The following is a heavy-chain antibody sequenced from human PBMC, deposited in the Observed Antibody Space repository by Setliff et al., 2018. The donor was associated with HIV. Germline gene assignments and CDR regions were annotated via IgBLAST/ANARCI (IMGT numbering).Heavy chain of an antibody. Sequence: SETLSLTCAVYGGSYSGYYWNWIRQSPGKGLEWIGEITHSGSTNYSPSLKSRVTISLDMSKNQFSLKLTSVTAADTAVYYCGRQAWDHQSSGYFVDYWGQGTLVTVSS. CDR1: GGSYSGYY. J-gene: IGHJ4*02. CDR2: ITHSGST. CDR3: GRQAWDHQSSGYFVDY. D-gene: IGHD6-19*01. V-gene: IGHV4-34*01.